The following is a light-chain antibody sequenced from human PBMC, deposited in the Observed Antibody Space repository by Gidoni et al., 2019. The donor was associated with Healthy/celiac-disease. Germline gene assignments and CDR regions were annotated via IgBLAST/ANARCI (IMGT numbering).Light chain of an antibody. V-gene: IGLV2-14*03. CDR3: SSYTSSSTLV. CDR1: SSDVGGYNY. CDR2: DVS. J-gene: IGLJ2*01. Sequence: QSALTQPASVSGSPGPSITLSCTGTSSDVGGYNYVSWYQQHPGKAPKLLIYDVSNRPSGVSNRFSGSKSGNTASLTISGRQAEDEADYYCSSYTSSSTLVFGGGTKLTVL.